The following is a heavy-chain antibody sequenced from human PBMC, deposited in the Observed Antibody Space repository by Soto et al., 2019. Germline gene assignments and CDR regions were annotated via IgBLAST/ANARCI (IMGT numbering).Heavy chain of an antibody. CDR3: AKVKEQWLLTSFDI. Sequence: PGGSLRLSCAASGFTFSSYWMSWVRQAPGKGLEWVANIKQDGSEKYYVDSVKGRFTISRDNAKNSLYLQMNSLRAEDTAVYYCAKVKEQWLLTSFDIWGRRSMVTVSS. CDR2: IKQDGSEK. CDR1: GFTFSSYW. D-gene: IGHD6-19*01. J-gene: IGHJ3*02. V-gene: IGHV3-7*01.